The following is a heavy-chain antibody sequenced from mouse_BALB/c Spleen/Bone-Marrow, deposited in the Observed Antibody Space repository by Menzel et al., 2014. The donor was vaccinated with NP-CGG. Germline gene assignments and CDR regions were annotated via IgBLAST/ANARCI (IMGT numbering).Heavy chain of an antibody. D-gene: IGHD3-2*01. V-gene: IGHV1S56*01. CDR1: GYTFTSYD. CDR3: ARSGDSSGYGFAY. CDR2: IYPGDGST. Sequence: VKLQESGPELVKPGALAKISCKASGYTFTSYDINWVKQRPGQGLEWIGWIYPGDGSTKYNEKFKGKATLTADKSSSTAYMQLSSLTAENSAVYFCARSGDSSGYGFAYWGQGTLVTVSA. J-gene: IGHJ3*01.